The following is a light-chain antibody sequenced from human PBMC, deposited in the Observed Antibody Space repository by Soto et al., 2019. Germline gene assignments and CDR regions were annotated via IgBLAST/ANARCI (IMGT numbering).Light chain of an antibody. CDR1: SNDVGGYNF. CDR3: SSYAGSYTLV. CDR2: DVS. Sequence: QSALTQPRSVSGSPGQSVTISCTGTSNDVGGYNFVSWYQQHPGKVPKLFIYDVSRRPSGVPDRFSGSKSGNTASLTISVLQAEDEADYYCSSYAGSYTLVFGGGTKLTVL. V-gene: IGLV2-11*01. J-gene: IGLJ2*01.